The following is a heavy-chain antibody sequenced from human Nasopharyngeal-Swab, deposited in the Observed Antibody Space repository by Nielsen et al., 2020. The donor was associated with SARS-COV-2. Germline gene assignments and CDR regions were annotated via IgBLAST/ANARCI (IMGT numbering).Heavy chain of an antibody. D-gene: IGHD6-19*01. CDR2: INPNSGGT. CDR3: ARVGESSGWDFDY. CDR1: GYTFTGYS. Sequence: ASVKVSCKASGYTFTGYSMHWVRQAPGQGLEWMGWINPNSGGTNYAQKFQGRVTMTRDTSISTAYMELSRLRSDDTAVYYCARVGESSGWDFDYWGQGTLVTVSS. J-gene: IGHJ4*02. V-gene: IGHV1-2*02.